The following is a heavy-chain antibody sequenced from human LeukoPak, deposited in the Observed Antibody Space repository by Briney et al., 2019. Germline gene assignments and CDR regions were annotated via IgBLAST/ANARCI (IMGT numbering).Heavy chain of an antibody. CDR2: IGGSGSYI. D-gene: IGHD6-13*01. J-gene: IGHJ4*02. Sequence: GSLRLSCAASGFTFSSYSMNWVRQAPGKGLEWVSSIGGSGSYIYYADSVKGRFTISRDNAKNPLYLQMNSLRAEDTAVYYCARATTEAGISATGTGYWGQGTLVTVSS. V-gene: IGHV3-21*01. CDR1: GFTFSSYS. CDR3: ARATTEAGISATGTGY.